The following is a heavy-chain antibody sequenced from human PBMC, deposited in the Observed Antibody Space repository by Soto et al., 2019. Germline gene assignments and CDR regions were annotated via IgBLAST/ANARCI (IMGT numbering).Heavy chain of an antibody. D-gene: IGHD3-16*01. CDR1: GYTFTNHG. CDR3: ARDRVARIWVDAFDI. V-gene: IGHV1-18*04. CDR2: INPYNANV. Sequence: QVQLVQSGAEVKKPGASVKVSCKTSGYTFTNHGINWVRQAAGQGIEWMRMINPYNANVNYAQKHQGRVTMTTYTSTSTAYMDLRSLTSDDTAVYYCARDRVARIWVDAFDICSEGTMVTV. J-gene: IGHJ3*02.